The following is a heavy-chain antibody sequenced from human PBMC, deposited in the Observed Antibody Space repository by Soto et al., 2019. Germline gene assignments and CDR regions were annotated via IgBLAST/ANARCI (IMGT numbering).Heavy chain of an antibody. D-gene: IGHD4-4*01. Sequence: ASVKVSCKASGGTFSSYTVSWVRQAPGQGLEWMGRIIPFLDMTNYAQKFQGRVTLTADKSTGSAYMELSSLRSDDTAVYYCARDPNNYVNWFDPWGQGTLVTVSS. V-gene: IGHV1-69*04. CDR1: GGTFSSYT. CDR3: ARDPNNYVNWFDP. J-gene: IGHJ5*02. CDR2: IIPFLDMT.